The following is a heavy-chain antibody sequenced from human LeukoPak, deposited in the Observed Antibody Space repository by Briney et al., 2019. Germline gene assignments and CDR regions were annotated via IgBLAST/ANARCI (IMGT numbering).Heavy chain of an antibody. D-gene: IGHD3-10*01. J-gene: IGHJ6*03. Sequence: SVKVSCKASGGTFSSYAISWVRQAPGQGLEWTGGIIPIFGTANYAQKFQGRVTITADKSTSTAYMELSSLRSEDTAVYYCARGVSPLENAKWFGELLSPYYYYYYYMDVWGKGTTVTVSS. CDR3: ARGVSPLENAKWFGELLSPYYYYYYYMDV. V-gene: IGHV1-69*06. CDR2: IIPIFGTA. CDR1: GGTFSSYA.